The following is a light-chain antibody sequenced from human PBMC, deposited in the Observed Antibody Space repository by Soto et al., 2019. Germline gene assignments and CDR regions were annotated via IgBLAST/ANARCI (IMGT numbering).Light chain of an antibody. CDR3: QQSHITQYS. Sequence: DIQMTQSPSSLSASVGDRVTITCRASQSISSYLNWYQQKPGEAPNLLISRASSLQSGVPSRFSGSGFGTDFTLTISSLQREDFATYYCQQSHITQYSFGQGTKVDI. CDR1: QSISSY. CDR2: RAS. J-gene: IGKJ2*03. V-gene: IGKV1-39*01.